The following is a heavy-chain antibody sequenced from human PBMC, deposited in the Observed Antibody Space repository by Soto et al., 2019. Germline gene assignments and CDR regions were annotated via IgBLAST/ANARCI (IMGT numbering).Heavy chain of an antibody. CDR2: ISYDGSNK. V-gene: IGHV3-30-3*01. CDR1: GFTFSSYA. Sequence: PGGSLRLSCAASGFTFSSYAMHWVRQAPGKGLEWVAVISYDGSNKYYADSVKGRFTISRDNSKNTLYLQMNSLRAEDTAVYYCARAIAAAGFGYYYYGMDVWGQGTKVTFSS. J-gene: IGHJ6*02. D-gene: IGHD6-13*01. CDR3: ARAIAAAGFGYYYYGMDV.